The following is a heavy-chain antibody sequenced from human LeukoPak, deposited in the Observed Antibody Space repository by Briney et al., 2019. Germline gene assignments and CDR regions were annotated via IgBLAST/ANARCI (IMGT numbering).Heavy chain of an antibody. CDR2: INHIGST. D-gene: IGHD3-3*01. J-gene: IGHJ3*02. CDR3: ARGPLYYDFWSGYDAFDI. V-gene: IGHV4-34*01. Sequence: SETLSLTCAVYGGSFSGYYWSWIRQPPGKGLEGIGEINHIGSTNYNPSLNSRVTISVDTSKNQFSLKLSSVTAADTAVYYCARGPLYYDFWSGYDAFDIWGQGTMVTVSS. CDR1: GGSFSGYY.